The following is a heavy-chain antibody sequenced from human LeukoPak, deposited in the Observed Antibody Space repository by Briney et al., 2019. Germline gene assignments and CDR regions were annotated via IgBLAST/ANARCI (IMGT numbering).Heavy chain of an antibody. Sequence: GGSLRLSCAASGFTFSSYSMNWVRQAPGKGLEWGSSISISSSYIYYADSVKGRFTNSRDNAKNSLYLQMNSLRAEDTAVYYCARGLGINYFDYWGQGTLVTVSS. V-gene: IGHV3-21*01. CDR2: ISISSSYI. CDR1: GFTFSSYS. J-gene: IGHJ4*02. D-gene: IGHD7-27*01. CDR3: ARGLGINYFDY.